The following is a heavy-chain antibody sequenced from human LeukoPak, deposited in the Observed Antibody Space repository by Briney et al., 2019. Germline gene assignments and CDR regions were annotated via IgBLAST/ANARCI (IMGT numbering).Heavy chain of an antibody. CDR3: AKSPYYDILTGYYFDY. J-gene: IGHJ4*02. CDR2: ISWNSGSI. CDR1: GFTFDDYA. V-gene: IGHV3-9*01. D-gene: IGHD3-9*01. Sequence: GRSLRLSCAASGFTFDDYAMHWVRHAPGEGLEWVSGISWNSGSIGYADSVKGRFTISRDNAKNSLYLQMNSLRAEDTALYYCAKSPYYDILTGYYFDYWGQGTLVTVSS.